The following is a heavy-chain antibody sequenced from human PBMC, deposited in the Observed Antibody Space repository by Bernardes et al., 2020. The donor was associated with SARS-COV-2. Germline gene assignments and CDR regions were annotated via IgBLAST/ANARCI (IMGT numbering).Heavy chain of an antibody. J-gene: IGHJ6*02. CDR3: ARDVFLGSSWDQSYYGMDV. V-gene: IGHV4-39*07. CDR2: IYSSGNS. D-gene: IGHD6-13*01. CDR1: GGSISSSNYY. Sequence: SETLSLTCTVSGGSISSSNYYWGWIRQAPGKGLEWIGSIYSSGNSYYSPSLQSRVTESVDTSKNQFSLRLNSVTAADAAVYYCARDVFLGSSWDQSYYGMDVWGQGTTVTVSS.